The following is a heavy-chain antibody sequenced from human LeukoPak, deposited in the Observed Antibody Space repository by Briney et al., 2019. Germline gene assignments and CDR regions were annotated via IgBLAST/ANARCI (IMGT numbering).Heavy chain of an antibody. CDR3: AKSSAHDILTGYNWFDP. CDR1: GFTFSNGW. V-gene: IGHV3-23*01. J-gene: IGHJ5*02. D-gene: IGHD3-9*01. CDR2: ISGSGGST. Sequence: GGSLRLSCAASGFTFSNGWMNWVRQAPGKGLEWISAISGSGGSTYYADSVKGRFTISRDNSKNTLYLQMNSLRAEDTAVYYCAKSSAHDILTGYNWFDPWGQGTLVTVSS.